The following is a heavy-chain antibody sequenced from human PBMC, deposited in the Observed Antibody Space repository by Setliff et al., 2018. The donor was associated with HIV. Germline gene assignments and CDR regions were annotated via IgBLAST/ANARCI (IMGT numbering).Heavy chain of an antibody. CDR1: GFTFSNYN. J-gene: IGHJ6*03. D-gene: IGHD3-10*01. CDR2: ISSSSSYI. V-gene: IGHV3-21*01. Sequence: GESLTLSCAASGFTFSNYNMNWVRRVQGKGLEWVSSISSSSSYIFYADSVKGRFSISRDNAKNSLYLQVNSLRAEDTAVYYCARDRSVEDVVRGVITDYSYYMDVWGRGTTVTVSS. CDR3: ARDRSVEDVVRGVITDYSYYMDV.